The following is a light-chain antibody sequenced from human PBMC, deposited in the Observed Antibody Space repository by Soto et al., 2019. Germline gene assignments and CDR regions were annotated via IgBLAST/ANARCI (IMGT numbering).Light chain of an antibody. J-gene: IGKJ4*01. Sequence: EIVLIQSPATLSLSPGERATLSGRAIQSVGSYLAWYQHKPGQAPRLLISDASTRATGIPARFSGSGSETDFTLTISSLQPEDSAVYYCQQRSDWPSLTFGGGTKVDIK. V-gene: IGKV3-11*01. CDR3: QQRSDWPSLT. CDR1: QSVGSY. CDR2: DAS.